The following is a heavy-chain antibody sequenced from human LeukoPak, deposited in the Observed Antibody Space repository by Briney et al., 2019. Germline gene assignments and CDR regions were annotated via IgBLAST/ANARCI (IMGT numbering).Heavy chain of an antibody. J-gene: IGHJ6*03. CDR2: IYSDGST. V-gene: IGHV3-53*01. CDR1: GFTVSSKY. Sequence: GGSLRLSCAASGFTVSSKYMSWVRQAPGKGLEWVSMIYSDGSTAYADSVKGRFTISRDNSKNTLYLQMNSLRAEDTAVYYCARSGSVAYYLYYMDVWGKGTTVTVSS. CDR3: ARSGSVAYYLYYMDV. D-gene: IGHD6-19*01.